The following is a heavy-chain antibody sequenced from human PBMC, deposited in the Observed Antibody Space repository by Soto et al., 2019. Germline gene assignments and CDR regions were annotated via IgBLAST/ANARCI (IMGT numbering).Heavy chain of an antibody. Sequence: GGSLRLSCAASGYTFSSYWIHWVRQAPGKGLVWVSRVNNDGSGTAYADSVEGRFTISRDNAKNTVYLQLNSLRAEDTAVYYCGRGGSEHAMGVWGQGTTVTVSS. V-gene: IGHV3-74*01. CDR2: VNNDGSGT. CDR1: GYTFSSYW. CDR3: GRGGSEHAMGV. J-gene: IGHJ6*02.